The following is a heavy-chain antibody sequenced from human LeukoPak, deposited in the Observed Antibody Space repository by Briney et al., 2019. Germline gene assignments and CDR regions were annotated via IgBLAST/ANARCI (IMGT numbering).Heavy chain of an antibody. CDR2: INPSGGST. CDR1: GYTFSSYY. V-gene: IGHV1-46*01. D-gene: IGHD4-23*01. J-gene: IGHJ4*02. Sequence: ASVKVSCKASGYTFSSYYMHWVRQAPGQGLEWMGIINPSGGSTSYAQKFQGRVTMTRDTSTSTVYMELSSLRSEDTAVYYCARPTRPGGNREAFSFDYWGQGTLVTVSS. CDR3: ARPTRPGGNREAFSFDY.